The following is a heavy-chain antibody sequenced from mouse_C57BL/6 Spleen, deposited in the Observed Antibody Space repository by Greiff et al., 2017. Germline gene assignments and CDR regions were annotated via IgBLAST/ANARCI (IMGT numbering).Heavy chain of an antibody. D-gene: IGHD4-1*01. V-gene: IGHV5-17*01. Sequence: EVKVVESGGGLVKPGGSLKLSCAASGFTFSDYGMHWVRQAPEKGLEWVAYISSGSSTIYYADTVKGRFTISRDNAKNTLFLQMTSLRSEDTAMYYCARTGTHYWGQGTTLTGFS. CDR2: ISSGSSTI. J-gene: IGHJ2*01. CDR3: ARTGTHY. CDR1: GFTFSDYG.